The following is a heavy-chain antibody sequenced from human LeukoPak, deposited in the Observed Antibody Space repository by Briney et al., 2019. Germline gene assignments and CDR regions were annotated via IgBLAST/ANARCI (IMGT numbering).Heavy chain of an antibody. CDR3: AREYPLGDYMDV. Sequence: SQTLSLTCTVSGGSISSGSYYWSWIRQPPGKGLEWIGYIYYSGSTNYNPSLKSRVTISVDTSKNQFSLKLSSVTAADTAVYYCAREYPLGDYMDVWGKGTTVTVSS. CDR2: IYYSGST. J-gene: IGHJ6*03. CDR1: GGSISSGSYY. V-gene: IGHV4-61*01.